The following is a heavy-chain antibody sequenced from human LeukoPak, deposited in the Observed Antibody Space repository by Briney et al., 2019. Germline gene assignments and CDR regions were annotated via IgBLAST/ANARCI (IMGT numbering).Heavy chain of an antibody. CDR3: ARDWGAYYHFFDY. D-gene: IGHD3-22*01. CDR1: GFSLSVYW. J-gene: IGHJ4*02. CDR2: IKQDGSER. Sequence: GGSLRLSCEASGFSLSVYWMSWVRQAPGKGLEWVGNIKQDGSERNYVDSVKGRFTISRDNAKKSLYLQMNSLRAEDTAVYYCARDWGAYYHFFDYWGQGTLVTVSS. V-gene: IGHV3-7*01.